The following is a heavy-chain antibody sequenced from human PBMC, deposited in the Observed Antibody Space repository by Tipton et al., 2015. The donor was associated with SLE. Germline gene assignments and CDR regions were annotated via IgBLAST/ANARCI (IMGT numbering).Heavy chain of an antibody. CDR1: GYTFNGYY. Sequence: QSGAEVKKPGASVKVSCKASGYTFNGYYIHWVRQAPGQGLEWVGWINPNTGGTNYAQKFQGSVTITRDTSISTASMELSRLRSDDTAVFYCATEDGDSGYYFANWGQGSLVTVSS. J-gene: IGHJ4*02. D-gene: IGHD4-17*01. CDR3: ATEDGDSGYYFAN. V-gene: IGHV1-2*02. CDR2: INPNTGGT.